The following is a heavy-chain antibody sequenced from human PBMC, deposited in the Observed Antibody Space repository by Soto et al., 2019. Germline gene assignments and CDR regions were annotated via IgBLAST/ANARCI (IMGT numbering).Heavy chain of an antibody. Sequence: SETLSLTCTVSGGSISSSSYYWGWIRQPPGKGLEWIGSIYYSGSTYYNPSLKSRVTISVDTSKNQFSLKLGSVTAAETAVYYCARKLVDPIVVVIRYFDYWGQGTLVTVSS. CDR3: ARKLVDPIVVVIRYFDY. D-gene: IGHD3-22*01. V-gene: IGHV4-39*01. CDR2: IYYSGST. J-gene: IGHJ4*02. CDR1: GGSISSSSYY.